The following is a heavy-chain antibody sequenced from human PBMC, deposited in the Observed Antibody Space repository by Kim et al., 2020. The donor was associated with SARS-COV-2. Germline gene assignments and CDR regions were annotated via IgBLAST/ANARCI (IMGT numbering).Heavy chain of an antibody. J-gene: IGHJ4*02. Sequence: PSPKSRVTMSVDTSKNQFSLKLSSVTAADTAVYYCARQVYDSSGYYYLDSWGQGTLVTVSS. CDR3: ARQVYDSSGYYYLDS. D-gene: IGHD3-22*01. V-gene: IGHV4-39*01.